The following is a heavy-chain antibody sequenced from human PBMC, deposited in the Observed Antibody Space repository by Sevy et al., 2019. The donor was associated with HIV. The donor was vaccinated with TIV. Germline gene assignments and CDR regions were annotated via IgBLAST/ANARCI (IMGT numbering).Heavy chain of an antibody. J-gene: IGHJ4*02. CDR3: ARLVVVGATRHGFDY. D-gene: IGHD1-26*01. CDR1: GYSFTSYW. V-gene: IGHV5-51*01. CDR2: IYPGDSDT. Sequence: GESLKISSKGSGYSFTSYWIGWVRQMPGKGLEWMGIIYPGDSDTRYSPSFQGQVSISADKSISTAYLQWSSLKASDTAMYYCARLVVVGATRHGFDYWGQGTLVTVSS.